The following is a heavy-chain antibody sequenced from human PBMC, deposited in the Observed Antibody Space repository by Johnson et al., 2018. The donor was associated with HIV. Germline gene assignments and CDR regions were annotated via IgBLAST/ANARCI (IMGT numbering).Heavy chain of an antibody. V-gene: IGHV3-30*03. CDR1: GFTFSSYG. D-gene: IGHD1-26*01. Sequence: QVQLVESGGGVVQPGRSLRLSCAVSGFTFSSYGMHWVHRAPGKGLEWVAVISYDGSNKYYADSVKGRFTISRDNAKSTLHLQMNSLSAEDSAIYYCASTRVGTTSHNAFQVWGRGTMVTVSS. J-gene: IGHJ3*01. CDR2: ISYDGSNK. CDR3: ASTRVGTTSHNAFQV.